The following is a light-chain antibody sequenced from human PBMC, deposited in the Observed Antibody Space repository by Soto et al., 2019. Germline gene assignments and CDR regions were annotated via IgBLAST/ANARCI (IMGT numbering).Light chain of an antibody. V-gene: IGKV1-12*01. J-gene: IGKJ4*01. CDR1: QDIDPW. Sequence: DIQMTQSPSSVSASVGDSVTIACQASQDIDPWLAWYQQKPGRAPKLLIHAASTLQIGVPSRFSGSGSGTDFRLTIDSLQSEDFANYYCQQANTFPLTFGGGTMVEIK. CDR3: QQANTFPLT. CDR2: AAS.